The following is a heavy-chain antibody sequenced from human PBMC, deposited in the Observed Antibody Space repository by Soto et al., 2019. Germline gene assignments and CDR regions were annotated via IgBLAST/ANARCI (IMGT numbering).Heavy chain of an antibody. CDR3: AYRNWFDP. Sequence: LRLSCAASGFTFSSYGMHWVRQAPGKGLEWVAVISYDGSNKYYADSVKGRFTISRDNSKNTLYLQMNSLRAEDTAVYYCAYRNWFDPWGQGTLVTVSS. CDR1: GFTFSSYG. J-gene: IGHJ5*02. CDR2: ISYDGSNK. D-gene: IGHD5-18*01. V-gene: IGHV3-30*03.